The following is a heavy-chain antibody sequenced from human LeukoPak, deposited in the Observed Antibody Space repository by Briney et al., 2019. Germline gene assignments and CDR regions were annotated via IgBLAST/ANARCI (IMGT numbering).Heavy chain of an antibody. V-gene: IGHV3-30-3*01. CDR3: ARDLFGPPRVGFTTRN. J-gene: IGHJ4*02. CDR2: ISYDGSNK. Sequence: GGSLRLSCAGSGFTFSSYAMHWVRQAPGKGLEWVAVISYDGSNKYYADSVKGRFTISRDNSKNTLYLQMNSLRAEDTAVYYCARDLFGPPRVGFTTRNWGQGTLVTVSS. D-gene: IGHD1-26*01. CDR1: GFTFSSYA.